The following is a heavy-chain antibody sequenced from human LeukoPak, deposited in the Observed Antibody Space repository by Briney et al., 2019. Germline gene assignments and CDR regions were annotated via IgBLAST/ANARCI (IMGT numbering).Heavy chain of an antibody. V-gene: IGHV4-34*09. J-gene: IGHJ6*02. CDR2: INHSGST. D-gene: IGHD3-10*01. CDR1: GGSFSGYY. Sequence: SETLSLTCAVYGGSFSGYYWSWIRQPPGKGLEWIGEINHSGSTNYNPSLTSRVTISVDTPKNQFSLKLSSVTAADTAVYYCARVTMVRGVINSYYCYGMTSGAKGPRSPSP. CDR3: ARVTMVRGVINSYYCYGMTS.